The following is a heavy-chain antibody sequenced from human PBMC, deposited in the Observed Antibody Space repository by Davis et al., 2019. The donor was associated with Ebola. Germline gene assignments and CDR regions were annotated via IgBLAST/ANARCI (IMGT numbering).Heavy chain of an antibody. Sequence: PGGSLRLSCAASGFSFSTYVMTWVRQAPGKGLEWVSAISSSGDTTYYADPVKGRFTISRDNSKNTLDLQMNSLRAEDTAVYYCATVPDAGGNFAYFQHWGQGTLVTVSS. CDR3: ATVPDAGGNFAYFQH. CDR2: ISSSGDTT. D-gene: IGHD4-23*01. V-gene: IGHV3-23*01. CDR1: GFSFSTYV. J-gene: IGHJ1*01.